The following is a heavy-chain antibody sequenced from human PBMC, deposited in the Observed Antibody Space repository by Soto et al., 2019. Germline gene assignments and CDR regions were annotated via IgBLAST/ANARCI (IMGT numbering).Heavy chain of an antibody. CDR2: ISWHSGTI. J-gene: IGHJ5*02. CDR3: AKGGSAALIAPSGRDNWFDP. V-gene: IGHV3-9*01. D-gene: IGHD6-25*01. CDR1: GFSFRNYG. Sequence: GGSLRLSCAASGFSFRNYGMHWVRRVPGKGLEWVSGISWHSGTIGYADSVRGRFTISRDNAKNSLYLQMNSLSPEDTAVYYCAKGGSAALIAPSGRDNWFDPRGQGTQVTVAS.